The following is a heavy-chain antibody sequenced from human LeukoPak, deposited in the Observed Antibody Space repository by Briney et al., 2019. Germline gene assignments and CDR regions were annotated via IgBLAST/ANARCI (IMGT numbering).Heavy chain of an antibody. D-gene: IGHD3-3*01. CDR2: IYYSGST. CDR1: GFTVSSNY. Sequence: GSLRLSCAASGFTVSSNYMSWVRQAPGKGLEWIGYIYYSGSTNYNPSLKSRVTISVDTSKNQFSLKLMTAADTAVYYCARGTYDFWSGYYHHFDYWGQGTLVTVSS. V-gene: IGHV4-59*02. CDR3: ARGTYDFWSGYYHHFDY. J-gene: IGHJ4*02.